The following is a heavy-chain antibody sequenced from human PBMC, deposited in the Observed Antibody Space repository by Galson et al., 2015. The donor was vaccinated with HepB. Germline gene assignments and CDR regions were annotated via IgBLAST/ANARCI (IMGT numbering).Heavy chain of an antibody. CDR2: IDWIDDK. J-gene: IGHJ6*03. Sequence: PALVKPTQTLTLTCTFSGFSLSTSGMCVNWIRQPPGKALEWLARIDWIDDKYYSTSLKTRLTISKDTSKNQVVLTMTNMDPVDTATYYCARTTGGGYCTSFTCYDYYYYMDVWGKGTTVTVSS. CDR3: ARTTGGGYCTSFTCYDYYYYMDV. V-gene: IGHV2-70*11. CDR1: GFSLSTSGMC. D-gene: IGHD2-2*01.